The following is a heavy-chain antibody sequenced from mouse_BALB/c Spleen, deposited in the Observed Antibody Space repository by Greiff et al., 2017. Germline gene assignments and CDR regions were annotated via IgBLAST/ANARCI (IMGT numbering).Heavy chain of an antibody. V-gene: IGHV5-9*03. CDR3: AREGDYDAAWFAY. CDR1: GFTFSSYT. D-gene: IGHD2-4*01. J-gene: IGHJ3*01. Sequence: EVQLVESGGGLVKPGGSLKLSCAASGFTFSSYTMSWVRQTPEKRLEWVATISSGGGNTYYPDSVKGRFTISRDNAKNNLYLQMSSLRSEDTALYYCAREGDYDAAWFAYWGQGTLVTVSA. CDR2: ISSGGGNT.